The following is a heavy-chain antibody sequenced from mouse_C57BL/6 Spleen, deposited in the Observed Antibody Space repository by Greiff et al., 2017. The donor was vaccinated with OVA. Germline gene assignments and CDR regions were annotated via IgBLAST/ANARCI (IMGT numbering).Heavy chain of an antibody. Sequence: QVQLQQPGAELVRPGSSVKLSCKASGYTFTSYWMHWVKQRPIQGLEWIGNIDPSDSATHYNQKFKDKATLTVDKSSSTAYMQLSSLTSEDSAVYYCARYYGSSYFDYWGQGTTLTVSS. J-gene: IGHJ2*01. V-gene: IGHV1-52*01. CDR1: GYTFTSYW. D-gene: IGHD1-1*01. CDR3: ARYYGSSYFDY. CDR2: IDPSDSAT.